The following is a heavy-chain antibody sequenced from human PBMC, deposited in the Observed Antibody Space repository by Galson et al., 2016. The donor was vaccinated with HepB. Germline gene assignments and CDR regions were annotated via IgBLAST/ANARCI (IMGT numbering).Heavy chain of an antibody. D-gene: IGHD1-26*01. CDR2: LKHDGSEK. Sequence: SLRLSCAASEFTFISDWMTWVRQAPGKGLEGVAHLKHDGSEKYYVDSVRGRFTISRDNAKNSLYVQMNSLSAEDTAVYYCARFSGRSNGDFDYWGQGTLVTVSS. J-gene: IGHJ4*02. CDR1: EFTFISDW. V-gene: IGHV3-7*04. CDR3: ARFSGRSNGDFDY.